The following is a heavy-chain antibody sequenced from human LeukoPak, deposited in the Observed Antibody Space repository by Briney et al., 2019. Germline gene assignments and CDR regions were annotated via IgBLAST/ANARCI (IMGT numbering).Heavy chain of an antibody. CDR3: AREGRDFWSGSRGWFDP. CDR2: IHYSGST. D-gene: IGHD3-3*01. Sequence: PSETLSLTCTVSTGSISSDGYYWSWIRQPPGKGLEWTGYIHYSGSTFYNPSLKSRITISVDTSKNQFSLRLSSVTAADTAVYYCAREGRDFWSGSRGWFDPWGQGTLVTVSS. CDR1: TGSISSDGYY. J-gene: IGHJ5*02. V-gene: IGHV4-30-4*01.